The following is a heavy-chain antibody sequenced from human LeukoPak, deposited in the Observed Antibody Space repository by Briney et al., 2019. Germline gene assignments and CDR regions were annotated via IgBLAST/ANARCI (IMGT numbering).Heavy chain of an antibody. V-gene: IGHV3-48*01. CDR2: ITNTGRTV. D-gene: IGHD1-14*01. CDR3: ARPHTTNWPNDAFDL. J-gene: IGHJ3*01. CDR1: GFNFNDYN. Sequence: GGSLRLSCAASGFNFNDYNMNWVRQAPGKGAEWLTYITNTGRTVHYVDSVKGRFTISRDNAKNSLYLQMNSLTTDDTAIYYCARPHTTNWPNDAFDLWGQGTLVTVSS.